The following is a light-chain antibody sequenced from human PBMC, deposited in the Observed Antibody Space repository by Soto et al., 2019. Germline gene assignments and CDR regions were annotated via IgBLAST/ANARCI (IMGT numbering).Light chain of an antibody. Sequence: QSALTQPAPVSGFPGLSITISCTGTSGDVGNYNYVSWYQQRPGEAPKLIIYDVYNRPSGIPDRFSGSKSGDTASLTVSGLQAEDEADYYCSSYTKSNTQIFGGGTQLTVL. CDR2: DVY. V-gene: IGLV2-14*03. CDR1: SGDVGNYNY. CDR3: SSYTKSNTQI. J-gene: IGLJ7*01.